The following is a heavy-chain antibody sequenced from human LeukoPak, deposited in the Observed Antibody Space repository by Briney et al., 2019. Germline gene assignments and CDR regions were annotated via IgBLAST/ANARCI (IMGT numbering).Heavy chain of an antibody. CDR3: TTVYYYDSSGYSD. Sequence: GGSLRLSCAASGFTFSNAWMSWVRQAPGKGLEWVGRIKSKTDGGTTDYAAPVKGRFTISRDDSKNTLYLQMNSLKTEDTAVYYCTTVYYYDSSGYSDWGQGTLVTVSS. D-gene: IGHD3-22*01. J-gene: IGHJ4*02. V-gene: IGHV3-15*01. CDR2: IKSKTDGGTT. CDR1: GFTFSNAW.